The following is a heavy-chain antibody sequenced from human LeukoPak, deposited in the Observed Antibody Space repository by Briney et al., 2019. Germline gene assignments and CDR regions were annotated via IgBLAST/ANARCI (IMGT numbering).Heavy chain of an antibody. Sequence: ASVKVSCKAFGYTFTSNYMHWVRQAPGQGPEWMGVISPSGGSTTYAQKFQGRVTLTRDTSISTAHMELSRLRSDDTAVYYCARDYDYVWGSYRSVLDVWGKGTTVTVSS. D-gene: IGHD3-16*02. V-gene: IGHV1-46*01. CDR1: GYTFTSNY. CDR3: ARDYDYVWGSYRSVLDV. J-gene: IGHJ6*04. CDR2: ISPSGGST.